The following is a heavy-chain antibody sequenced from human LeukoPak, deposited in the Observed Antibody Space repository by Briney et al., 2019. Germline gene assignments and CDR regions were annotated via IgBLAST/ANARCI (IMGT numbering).Heavy chain of an antibody. V-gene: IGHV4-34*01. D-gene: IGHD1-26*01. CDR1: GGSFNGYY. Sequence: PSETLSLTCAVYGGSFNGYYWSWIRQPPGKGLEWIGEITHSGSTNYSPSLKSRVTLSVDTSKNQFSLRLSSVTAADTAVYYCARKSRGYSGSYDYWGQGTLVTVSS. J-gene: IGHJ4*02. CDR2: ITHSGST. CDR3: ARKSRGYSGSYDY.